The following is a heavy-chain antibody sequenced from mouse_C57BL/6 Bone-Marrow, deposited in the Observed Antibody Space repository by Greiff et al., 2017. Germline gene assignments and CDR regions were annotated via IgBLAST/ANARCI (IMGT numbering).Heavy chain of an antibody. Sequence: QVQLQQPGAELVKPGASVKLSCKASGYTFTSYWMHWVKQRPGRGLEWIGRIGPNSGGTKYNEKFKSKATLTVDKPSSTAYMQLSSLTSEDTAVYYCAKEDYGSSPAWFAYWGQGTLVTVSA. CDR3: AKEDYGSSPAWFAY. V-gene: IGHV1-72*01. J-gene: IGHJ3*01. CDR2: IGPNSGGT. CDR1: GYTFTSYW. D-gene: IGHD1-1*01.